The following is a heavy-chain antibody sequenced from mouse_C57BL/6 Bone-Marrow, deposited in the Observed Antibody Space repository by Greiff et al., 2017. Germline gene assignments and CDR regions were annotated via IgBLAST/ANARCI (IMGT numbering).Heavy chain of an antibody. Sequence: EVKLQQSGPELVKPGASVKISCKASGYTFTDYYMNWVKQSHGQSLEWIGDINPNNGGTSYNQKFKGKATLTVDKASSTAYMELRSLTSEDSAVYYCARGGWLPFAYGGQGTVVTVSA. J-gene: IGHJ3*01. CDR3: ARGGWLPFAY. CDR1: GYTFTDYY. V-gene: IGHV1-26*01. CDR2: INPNNGGT. D-gene: IGHD2-3*01.